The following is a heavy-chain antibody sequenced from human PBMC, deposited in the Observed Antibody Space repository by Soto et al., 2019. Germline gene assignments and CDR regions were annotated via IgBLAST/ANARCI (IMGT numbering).Heavy chain of an antibody. V-gene: IGHV4-34*01. D-gene: IGHD1-26*01. Sequence: QVQLQQWGAGLLKPSETLSLTCAVYGGSFSGYYWSWIRQPPGKGLEWIGEINHSGSTNYNPSLKSRVTISLDTTKNQFSLRLNSMTAADTAVYYCARRCIGSYYVDYWGQGTLVTVSS. CDR1: GGSFSGYY. CDR3: ARRCIGSYYVDY. J-gene: IGHJ4*02. CDR2: INHSGST.